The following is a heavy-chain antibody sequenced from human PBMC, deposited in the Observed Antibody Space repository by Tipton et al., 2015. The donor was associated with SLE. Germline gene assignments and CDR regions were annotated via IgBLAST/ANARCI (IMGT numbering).Heavy chain of an antibody. Sequence: TLSLTCTVSGVSISSYYWSWIRQPAGKGLEWIGRIYISGSTNYTPSLKSRVPMSVDPSKNQFSLKLSSVAAADTAVCYCARGQDMITFGGIHPYWGQGTLVTVSS. CDR2: IYISGST. J-gene: IGHJ4*02. CDR3: ARGQDMITFGGIHPY. V-gene: IGHV4-4*07. CDR1: GVSISSYY. D-gene: IGHD3-16*01.